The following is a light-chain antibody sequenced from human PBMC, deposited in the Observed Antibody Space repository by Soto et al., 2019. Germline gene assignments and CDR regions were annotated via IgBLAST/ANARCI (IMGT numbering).Light chain of an antibody. CDR3: QQYNSYWT. J-gene: IGKJ1*01. CDR1: QGISRW. CDR2: KAS. V-gene: IGKV1-5*03. Sequence: DIQMTQSPSTLSASVGDRVTITCRASQGISRWLAWYQQKPGKAPKLLIYKASSLESGVPSRFSGSGSGTEFTVTISSLQPDDFATNYWQQYNSYWTFGQGTKVEIK.